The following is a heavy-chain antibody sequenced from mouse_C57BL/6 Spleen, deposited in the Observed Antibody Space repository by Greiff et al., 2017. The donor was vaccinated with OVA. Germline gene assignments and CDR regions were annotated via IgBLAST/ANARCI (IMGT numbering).Heavy chain of an antibody. D-gene: IGHD1-1*01. CDR1: GYTFTSYW. V-gene: IGHV1-64*01. Sequence: QVQLQQPGAELVKPGASVKLSCKASGYTFTSYWMHWVKQRPGQGLEWIGMIHPNSGSTNYNEKFKSKATLTVDNSSSTAYMQLSSLTSEDSAVYYCARSHYGSPFDYWGQGTTLTVSS. J-gene: IGHJ2*01. CDR3: ARSHYGSPFDY. CDR2: IHPNSGST.